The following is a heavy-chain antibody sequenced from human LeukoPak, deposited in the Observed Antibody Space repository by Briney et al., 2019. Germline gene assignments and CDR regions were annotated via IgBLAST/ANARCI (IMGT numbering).Heavy chain of an antibody. CDR2: ISWNSGYI. Sequence: PGRSLRLSCAAPGFTFEDYVMHWVRQVPGKGLEWVSSISWNSGYIDYADFVQGRFTISRDNAKNSLYLQMNSLTTEDMALYYCAEGGNYCSGGSCYFEYWGQGTLVTVSS. V-gene: IGHV3-9*03. D-gene: IGHD2-15*01. CDR1: GFTFEDYV. CDR3: AEGGNYCSGGSCYFEY. J-gene: IGHJ4*02.